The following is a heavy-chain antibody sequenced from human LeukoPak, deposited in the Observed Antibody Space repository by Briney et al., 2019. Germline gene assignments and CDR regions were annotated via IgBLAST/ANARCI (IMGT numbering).Heavy chain of an antibody. J-gene: IGHJ6*02. CDR2: ISGSGGST. D-gene: IGHD3-10*01. Sequence: GGCLRLSCAASGFTFSSDAMSWVRQAPGKGLEWVSAISGSGGSTYYADSVKGRFTISRDNSKNTLYLQMNSLRAEDTAVYYCASLWFGELYYYYGVDVWGQGTTVTVSS. V-gene: IGHV3-23*01. CDR3: ASLWFGELYYYYGVDV. CDR1: GFTFSSDA.